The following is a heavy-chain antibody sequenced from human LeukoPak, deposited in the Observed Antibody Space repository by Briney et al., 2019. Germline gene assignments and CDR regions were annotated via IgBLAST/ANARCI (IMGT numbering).Heavy chain of an antibody. V-gene: IGHV1-8*01. CDR1: GYIFTSYD. D-gene: IGHD5-12*01. CDR2: IDPNSDNT. Sequence: GASVKVSCKASGYIFTSYDINWVRQATGQGLEWMGWIDPNSDNTGYAQKFQGRVTMTRNTSISTAYMELSSLRSEDTAVYYCAREFCMVAPTQGDDHLGQGTLVTVSS. CDR3: AREFCMVAPTQGDDH. J-gene: IGHJ4*02.